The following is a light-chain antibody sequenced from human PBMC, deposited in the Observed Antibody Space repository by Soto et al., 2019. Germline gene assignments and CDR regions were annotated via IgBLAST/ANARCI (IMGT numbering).Light chain of an antibody. V-gene: IGKV1-12*01. CDR3: QQANSFPLT. CDR2: AAS. CDR1: QGISSW. Sequence: DLQITQSPSSVSASVGARVTITCRASQGISSWLAWYQQKPGKAPKLLIYAASTLESGVPSRFSGSGSGTDFTLNISSLQPEDGATYYGQQANSFPLTFGQGTRRDIK. J-gene: IGKJ5*01.